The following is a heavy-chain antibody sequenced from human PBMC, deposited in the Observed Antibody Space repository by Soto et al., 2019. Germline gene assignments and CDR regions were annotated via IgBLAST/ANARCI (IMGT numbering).Heavy chain of an antibody. D-gene: IGHD2-21*02. CDR2: GSCNSVSI. CDR3: ARERGGGDCDSLYY. J-gene: IGHJ4*02. CDR1: GFIFDNHA. V-gene: IGHV3-9*01. Sequence: PGGSLRLSCAASGFIFDNHAMNWVRQAPGKGLEWVGGGSCNSVSIDYADSVKGRFTISRDNAKNSLYLQMNSLRAEDTALYYWARERGGGDCDSLYYGGQGTLVTVSS.